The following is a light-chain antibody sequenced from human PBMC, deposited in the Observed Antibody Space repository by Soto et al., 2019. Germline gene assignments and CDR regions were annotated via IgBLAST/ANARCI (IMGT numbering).Light chain of an antibody. CDR1: QNINNW. CDR3: QQYDGN. J-gene: IGKJ3*01. CDR2: DAS. V-gene: IGKV1-5*01. Sequence: DIQLTQSPSTLSASVGDRVTLTCRASQNINNWLAWYQQKPGKAPKVLIYDASSLESVVPSRFSGSGSGTEFTLTISSLQPDDFATYYCQQYDGNFGPGTKVDIK.